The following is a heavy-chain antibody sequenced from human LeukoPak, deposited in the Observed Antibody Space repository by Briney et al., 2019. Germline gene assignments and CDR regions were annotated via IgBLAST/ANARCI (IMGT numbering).Heavy chain of an antibody. V-gene: IGHV3-23*01. CDR1: GFTFSSYA. Sequence: PGGSLRLSCAASGFTFSSYAMSWVRQAPGKGLEWVSAISGSGGSTYYADSVKGRFTISRDNSKNTLYLQMNSLRAEDTAVYYCAKDRDYYESRGYFDLWGRGTLVTVSS. CDR3: AKDRDYYESRGYFDL. CDR2: ISGSGGST. J-gene: IGHJ2*01. D-gene: IGHD3-22*01.